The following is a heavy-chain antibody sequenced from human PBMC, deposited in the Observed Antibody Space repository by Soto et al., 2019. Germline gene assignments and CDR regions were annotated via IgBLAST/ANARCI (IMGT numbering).Heavy chain of an antibody. CDR1: GGSVSSSGYS. CDR3: TRGVLA. CDR2: ISPSGRP. D-gene: IGHD2-8*01. J-gene: IGHJ5*02. V-gene: IGHV4-30-2*01. Sequence: QVQLQESGSRLVRPSQPLSLTCSVSGGSVSSSGYSWSWIRQAPGKGLEWIGFISPSGRPAYNPSLKSRVSISVDTSKNQISLELSSVTAADTAVYYCTRGVLAWGPGTLVTVSS.